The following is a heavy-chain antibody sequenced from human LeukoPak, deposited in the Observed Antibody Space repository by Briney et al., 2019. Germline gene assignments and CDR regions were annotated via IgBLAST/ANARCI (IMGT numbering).Heavy chain of an antibody. CDR3: ARDGASGYLADY. Sequence: ASVKVSCKASGYTLTGYYMHWVRQAPGQGPEWMGWINPNSGGTNYAQKFQGRVTMTRDTSISTAYMELSRLGSDDTAVYYCARDGASGYLADYWGQGTLVTVSS. CDR1: GYTLTGYY. V-gene: IGHV1-2*02. CDR2: INPNSGGT. J-gene: IGHJ4*02. D-gene: IGHD3-3*01.